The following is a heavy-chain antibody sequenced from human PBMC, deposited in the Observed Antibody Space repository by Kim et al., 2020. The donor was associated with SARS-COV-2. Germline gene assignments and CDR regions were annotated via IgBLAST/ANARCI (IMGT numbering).Heavy chain of an antibody. D-gene: IGHD6-6*01. CDR2: ISYDGSNK. Sequence: GGSLRLSCAASGFTFSSYGMHWVRQAPGKGLEWVAVISYDGSNKYYADSVKGRFTISRDNSKNTLYLQMNSLRAEDTAVYYCAKYSSSSGLDYWGQGTLVTVSS. J-gene: IGHJ4*02. CDR3: AKYSSSSGLDY. CDR1: GFTFSSYG. V-gene: IGHV3-30*18.